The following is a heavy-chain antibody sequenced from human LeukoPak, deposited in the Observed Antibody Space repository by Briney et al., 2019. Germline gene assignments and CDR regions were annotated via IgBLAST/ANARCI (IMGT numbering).Heavy chain of an antibody. D-gene: IGHD3-3*01. CDR2: ISGSGGST. J-gene: IGHJ4*02. Sequence: GGSLRLSCAASGFTFSSYAMSWVRQAPGKGLEWVSAISGSGGSTYYADSVKGRFPISRDNSKNTLYLQMNSLRDEDTAVYYCAKGLFVTYYFDYWGQGTLVTVSS. CDR3: AKGLFVTYYFDY. CDR1: GFTFSSYA. V-gene: IGHV3-23*01.